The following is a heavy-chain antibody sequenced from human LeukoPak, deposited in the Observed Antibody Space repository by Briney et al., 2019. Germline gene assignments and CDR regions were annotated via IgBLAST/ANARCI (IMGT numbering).Heavy chain of an antibody. V-gene: IGHV1-2*02. CDR3: ARSPHILTGENFDY. CDR2: INHNSGGR. Sequence: ASVKVSCKPSGYTFTGFYKHWEGEARGQGLEWMGGINHNSGGRNYEQEDQGRVSMTRDRYNSTAYMELNRLRSDGTAVYYCARSPHILTGENFDYWGQGTLVTVSS. J-gene: IGHJ4*02. CDR1: GYTFTGFY. D-gene: IGHD3-9*01.